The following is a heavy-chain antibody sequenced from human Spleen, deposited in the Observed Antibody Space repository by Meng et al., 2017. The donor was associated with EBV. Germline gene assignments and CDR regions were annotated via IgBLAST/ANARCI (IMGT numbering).Heavy chain of an antibody. CDR3: ARAGSFWGIIDS. D-gene: IGHD7-27*01. Sequence: QVQAQQWGAGLVKPSETLSLTCPVYGGSFNDYYWTWIRQPPGKGLEWIGEINHSGITNYNPSLKSRVTISVDTSKNQFSLKLSSVTAADTAVYYCARAGSFWGIIDSWGQGTLVTVSS. CDR2: INHSGIT. CDR1: GGSFNDYY. V-gene: IGHV4-34*01. J-gene: IGHJ5*01.